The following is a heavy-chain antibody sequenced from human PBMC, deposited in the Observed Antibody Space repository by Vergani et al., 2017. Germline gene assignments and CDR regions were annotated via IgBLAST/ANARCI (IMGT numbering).Heavy chain of an antibody. CDR3: ARAWAVRSHFDY. J-gene: IGHJ4*02. CDR1: GGTFSSYT. CDR2: IIPILGIA. Sequence: QVQLVQSGAEVKKPGSSVKVSCKASGGTFSSYTISWVRQAPGQGLEWMGRIIPILGIANYAQKFQGRVTITADKSTSTAYMELSSLRSEDTAVYYCARAWAVRSHFDYWGQGTLVTVSS. D-gene: IGHD1-26*01. V-gene: IGHV1-69*02.